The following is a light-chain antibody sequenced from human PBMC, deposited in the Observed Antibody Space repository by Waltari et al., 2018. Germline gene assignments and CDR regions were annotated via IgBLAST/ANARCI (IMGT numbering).Light chain of an antibody. J-gene: IGLJ2*01. CDR3: CSYAGANLVI. Sequence: QSALTQPASVSGSPAQSITISCTGTRRYLGTYTLVSGYQPHPSKAPKLIIYQVSERPSGVSDRFSGSKSGNTASLTISGLQTEDEADFYCCSYAGANLVIFGGGTKVTVL. CDR2: QVS. CDR1: RRYLGTYTL. V-gene: IGLV2-23*02.